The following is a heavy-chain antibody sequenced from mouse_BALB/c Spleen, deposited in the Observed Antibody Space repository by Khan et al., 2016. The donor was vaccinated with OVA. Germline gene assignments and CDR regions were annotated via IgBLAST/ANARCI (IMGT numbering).Heavy chain of an antibody. CDR1: GYTFTSFW. CDR3: ARSYFYGSSAWFGY. CDR2: IDPSDNYT. J-gene: IGHJ3*01. V-gene: IGHV1-69*02. D-gene: IGHD1-1*01. Sequence: QVQLKESGAELVKPGASVKLSCKASGYTFTSFWLHWVKQRPGLGLEWIGEIDPSDNYTNYNQKFKGKATLTVDKSSSTAYMQLSSLTSEDSAVYYGARSYFYGSSAWFGYWGQGTLVTVSA.